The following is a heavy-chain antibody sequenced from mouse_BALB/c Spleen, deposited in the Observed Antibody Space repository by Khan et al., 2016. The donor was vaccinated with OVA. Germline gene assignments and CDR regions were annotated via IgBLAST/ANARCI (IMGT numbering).Heavy chain of an antibody. V-gene: IGHV9-3-1*01. J-gene: IGHJ4*01. Sequence: QLVQSGPELKKPGETVKISCKASGYTFTNYGMNWVKQAPGKGLKWMGWINTYTGEPTYADDFKGRFAFSLETSASTAYLQINNLKNEDTATYFCARRISYYAMDYWGQGTSVTVSS. CDR2: INTYTGEP. D-gene: IGHD2-4*01. CDR1: GYTFTNYG. CDR3: ARRISYYAMDY.